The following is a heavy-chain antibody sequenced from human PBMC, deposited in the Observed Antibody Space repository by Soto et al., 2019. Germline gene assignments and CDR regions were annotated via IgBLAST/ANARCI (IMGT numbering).Heavy chain of an antibody. D-gene: IGHD6-13*01. V-gene: IGHV4-61*01. CDR2: IYYSGST. CDR3: ARDHIAAAGGGYYYYGMDV. CDR1: GGSVSSGSYY. Sequence: SETLSLTCTVSGGSVSSGSYYWSWIRQPPGKGLEWIGYIYYSGSTNYNPSLKSRVTISVDTSKNQFSLKLSSVTAADTAVYYCARDHIAAAGGGYYYYGMDVWGQGTTVTV. J-gene: IGHJ6*02.